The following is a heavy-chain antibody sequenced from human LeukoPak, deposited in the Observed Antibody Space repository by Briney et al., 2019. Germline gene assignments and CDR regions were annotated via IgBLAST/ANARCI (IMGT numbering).Heavy chain of an antibody. V-gene: IGHV4-4*03. Sequence: KTPETLSLTCAVSGGSISRSNWWSWVRQPPGKGLEWIGEIYHSGSTNYNPSLKSRGNISVDKSKNQFSLKLSSVTAADTAVYYCARALTTVTQYYFDYWGQGTLVTVSS. D-gene: IGHD4-17*01. CDR2: IYHSGST. CDR3: ARALTTVTQYYFDY. J-gene: IGHJ4*02. CDR1: GGSISRSNW.